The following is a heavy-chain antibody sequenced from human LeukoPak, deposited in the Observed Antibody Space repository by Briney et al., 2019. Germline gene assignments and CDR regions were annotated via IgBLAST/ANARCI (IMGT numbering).Heavy chain of an antibody. D-gene: IGHD1-26*01. CDR2: ISAYNRNT. CDR3: ARVSEHSGSYPPNY. Sequence: APVKVPCKASGYTFTSYGISWVRQAPGQGLEWMGWISAYNRNTNYAQKLQGRVTMTTDTSTSTAYMELRSLRSDDTAVYYCARVSEHSGSYPPNYWGQGTLVTVSS. J-gene: IGHJ4*02. CDR1: GYTFTSYG. V-gene: IGHV1-18*01.